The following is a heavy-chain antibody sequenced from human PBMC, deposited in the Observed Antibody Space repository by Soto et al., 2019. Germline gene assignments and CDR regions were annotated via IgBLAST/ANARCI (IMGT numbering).Heavy chain of an antibody. CDR1: DDSISPYY. J-gene: IGHJ3*01. V-gene: IGHV4-59*08. Sequence: QVQLQESGPGLVKPSETLSLTCTVSDDSISPYYWSWIRQPPGKGLEWIGYIYYSGSTNYNPSLKSRVTISVDTSKNQFSLKLSSVTAADTAVYYCARRSYGDFDFWGQGTIVTVSS. CDR3: ARRSYGDFDF. CDR2: IYYSGST. D-gene: IGHD4-17*01.